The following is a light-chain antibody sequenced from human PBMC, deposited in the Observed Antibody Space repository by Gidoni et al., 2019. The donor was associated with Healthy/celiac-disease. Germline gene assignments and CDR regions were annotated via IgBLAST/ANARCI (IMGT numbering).Light chain of an antibody. J-gene: IGLJ2*01. Sequence: QSALTQPPSASGSPGQSVTLSCTGTSSDVGGYNYVSWYQQPPGKAPKLMIYEVSKRPSGVPDRFSGSKSGNTASLTVSGLQAEDEADYYCSAYAGSNNYVVCGGGTKLTVL. CDR1: SSDVGGYNY. CDR3: SAYAGSNNYVV. V-gene: IGLV2-8*01. CDR2: EVS.